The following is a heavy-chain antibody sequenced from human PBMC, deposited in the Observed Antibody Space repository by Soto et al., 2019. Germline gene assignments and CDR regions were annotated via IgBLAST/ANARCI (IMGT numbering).Heavy chain of an antibody. V-gene: IGHV1-24*01. CDR1: GYPLTELT. J-gene: IGHJ4*02. Sequence: GASVKFSCKVSGYPLTELTMHWVRQAPGKGLKWMGGFDPEDGKTVYAQKFQGRVTMTEDTSTDTAFVELSSLRAEDTAVYSCASRRGSPYYYDYWGRGTLVTVSS. CDR2: FDPEDGKT. D-gene: IGHD6-13*01. CDR3: ASRRGSPYYYDY.